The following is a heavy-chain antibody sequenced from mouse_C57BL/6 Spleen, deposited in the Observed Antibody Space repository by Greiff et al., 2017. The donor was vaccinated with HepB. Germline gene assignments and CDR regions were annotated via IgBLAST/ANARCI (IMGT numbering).Heavy chain of an antibody. CDR1: GFTFSDYG. V-gene: IGHV5-17*01. CDR2: ISSGSSTI. D-gene: IGHD2-4*01. Sequence: EVNVVESGGGLVKPGGSLKLSCAASGFTFSDYGMHWVRQAPEKGLEWVAYISSGSSTIYYAATVKGRFTISRDNAKNTLCLQMTSLRSEDTAMYYCARLRYYDDDEYFEVWGTGTTVTVSS. CDR3: ARLRYYDDDEYFEV. J-gene: IGHJ1*03.